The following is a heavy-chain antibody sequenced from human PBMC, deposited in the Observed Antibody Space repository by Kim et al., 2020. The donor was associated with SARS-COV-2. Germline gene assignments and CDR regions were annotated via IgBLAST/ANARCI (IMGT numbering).Heavy chain of an antibody. CDR2: INSGGATT. J-gene: IGHJ3*02. V-gene: IGHV3-74*01. CDR3: ASRRYSGGNDAFDI. D-gene: IGHD1-26*01. Sequence: GGSLRLSCAASGFTFNSYAMSWVRQAPGKGLVWVSRINSGGATTCYADSVKGRFTISRDNAKNTLYLQLNSLRAEDTAVYYCASRRYSGGNDAFDIWGQGTMVTVSS. CDR1: GFTFNSYA.